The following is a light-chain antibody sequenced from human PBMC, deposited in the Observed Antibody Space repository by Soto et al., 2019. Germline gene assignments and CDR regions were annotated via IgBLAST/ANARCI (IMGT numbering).Light chain of an antibody. CDR3: QTWGTGIGWV. V-gene: IGLV4-69*01. Sequence: QPVLTQSPSASASLGASVKLTCTLSSGHSSYAIAWHQQQPEKGPRYLMKVNSDGSHKKGDGIPDRFSGSSSGAERYLTISRLQSEDEADYYCQTWGTGIGWVFGGGTKLTVL. J-gene: IGLJ3*02. CDR1: SGHSSYA. CDR2: VNSDGSH.